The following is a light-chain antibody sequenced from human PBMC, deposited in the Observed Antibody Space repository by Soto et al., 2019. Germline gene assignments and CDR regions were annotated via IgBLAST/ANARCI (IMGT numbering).Light chain of an antibody. CDR2: EVS. CDR3: SSYTGSSTLV. J-gene: IGLJ1*01. Sequence: QSVLTQPASVSASPGQSISISCTGTSNDVGAFDYVSWYQQHPGKAPKLIIYEVSNRPSGVSNRFSGSKSGNTASLTISGPQAEDEADYYCSSYTGSSTLVFGTGTKVTVL. CDR1: SNDVGAFDY. V-gene: IGLV2-14*01.